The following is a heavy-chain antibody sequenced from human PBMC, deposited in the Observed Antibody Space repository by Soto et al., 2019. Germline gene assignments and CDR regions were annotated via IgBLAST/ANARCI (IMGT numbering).Heavy chain of an antibody. D-gene: IGHD3-10*01. Sequence: QVQLQESGPGLVKPSQTLSLTCTVSGGSISSGGYYWSWIRQHPGKGLEWIGYIYYSGSTYYNPSRKSRVTISVDTSKNQCSLKLSSVTAADTAVYYCARIPMIRGGNRYGMDVWGQGTTVTVSS. CDR2: IYYSGST. V-gene: IGHV4-31*03. CDR3: ARIPMIRGGNRYGMDV. J-gene: IGHJ6*02. CDR1: GGSISSGGYY.